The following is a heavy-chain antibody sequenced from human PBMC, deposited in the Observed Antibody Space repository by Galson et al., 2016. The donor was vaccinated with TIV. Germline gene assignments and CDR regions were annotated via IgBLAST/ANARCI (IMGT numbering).Heavy chain of an antibody. CDR2: FNAGNGNT. J-gene: IGHJ4*02. CDR1: GYTFAIYA. D-gene: IGHD2-21*01. V-gene: IGHV1-3*01. CDR3: ARPPYCGGDCYKYDH. Sequence: SVKVSCKASGYTFAIYAMHWVRQAPGQRLEWLGWFNAGNGNTKYSQKFQGRVTITWDTSASTAYMELGSLRFEDTAVYYCARPPYCGGDCYKYDHWGQGTRVTVYS.